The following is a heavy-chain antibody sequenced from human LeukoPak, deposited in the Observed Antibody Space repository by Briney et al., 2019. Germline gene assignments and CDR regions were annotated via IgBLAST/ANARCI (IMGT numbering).Heavy chain of an antibody. D-gene: IGHD5-24*01. V-gene: IGHV4-39*07. CDR3: ARGQVEMATITSGFDFDY. CDR1: GGSISSSSYY. Sequence: PSETLSLTCTVSGGSISSSSYYWGWIRQPPGKGLEWIGSIYYSGSTYYNPSLKSRVTISVDTSKNQFSLKLSSVTAADTAVYYCARGQVEMATITSGFDFDYWGPGTLVTVSS. CDR2: IYYSGST. J-gene: IGHJ4*02.